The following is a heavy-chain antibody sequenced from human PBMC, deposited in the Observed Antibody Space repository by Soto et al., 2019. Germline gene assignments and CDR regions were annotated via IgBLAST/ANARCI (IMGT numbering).Heavy chain of an antibody. Sequence: QLQLVQSGTELKKPGASVKVSCKASGYTFTNYGITWVRQAPGQGLEWMGWINADYGNTNYEQKFQGRVTMTTDTSTNTAYMELRSLRSDDTAVYYCARKSLSNFPWFDPWGRGTLVTVSS. CDR2: INADYGNT. CDR1: GYTFTNYG. CDR3: ARKSLSNFPWFDP. J-gene: IGHJ5*02. D-gene: IGHD4-4*01. V-gene: IGHV1-18*04.